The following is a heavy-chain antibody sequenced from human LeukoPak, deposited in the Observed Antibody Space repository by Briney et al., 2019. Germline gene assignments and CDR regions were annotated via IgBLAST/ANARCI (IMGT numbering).Heavy chain of an antibody. J-gene: IGHJ4*02. Sequence: GGSLRLSRVASGFTFSSYAMSWVRQAPGKGLEWVSGISGSGGSTYYADSVKGRFTISRDNSKNTLFLQMNSLRAEDTAVYYCAKETYSSGWYPYFYYWGQGTLVTVSS. CDR2: ISGSGGST. V-gene: IGHV3-23*01. CDR1: GFTFSSYA. D-gene: IGHD6-19*01. CDR3: AKETYSSGWYPYFYY.